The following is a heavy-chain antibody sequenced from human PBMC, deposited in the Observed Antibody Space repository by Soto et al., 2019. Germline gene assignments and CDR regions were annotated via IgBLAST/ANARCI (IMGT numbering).Heavy chain of an antibody. CDR1: GFTFSSYN. Sequence: QVQLVESGGGVVQPGRSLRLSCAASGFTFSSYNMEWVRQAPGKGLEWVTVIPFDGSNKYYADSVKGRFTISRDNSKNTLFLQMNGLRDEDTAVYYCAREVGTFYYHYGMDVWGQGTTVTVSS. D-gene: IGHD2-21*02. CDR3: AREVGTFYYHYGMDV. CDR2: IPFDGSNK. V-gene: IGHV3-30-3*01. J-gene: IGHJ6*02.